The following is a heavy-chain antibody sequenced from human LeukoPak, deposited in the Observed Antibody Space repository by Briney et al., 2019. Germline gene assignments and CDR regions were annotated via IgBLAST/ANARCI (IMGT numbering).Heavy chain of an antibody. CDR1: GFTFSSYA. CDR2: ISYDGSNK. CDR3: ARSPGHYDYVWGSYRLSLNYFDY. J-gene: IGHJ4*02. V-gene: IGHV3-30-3*01. D-gene: IGHD3-16*02. Sequence: GGSLTLSCAASGFTFSSYAMHWVRQAPGKGLEWVAVISYDGSNKYYADSVKGRFTISRDNSKNTLYLQMNSLRAEDTAVYYCARSPGHYDYVWGSYRLSLNYFDYWGQGTLVTVSS.